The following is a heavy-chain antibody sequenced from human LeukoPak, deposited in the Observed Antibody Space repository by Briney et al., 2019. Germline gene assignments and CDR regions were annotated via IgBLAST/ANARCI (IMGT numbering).Heavy chain of an antibody. CDR2: MNYSGST. CDR3: AREGRGGHNFDY. D-gene: IGHD2-15*01. Sequence: PSETLSLTCAVSDESFSGYYWNWLRQPPGRGLEWMGEMNYSGSTKYHPSLKSRVTMSVDKSKKQVSLKLSSVTVADTAVYYCAREGRGGHNFDYWGQGTLVIVSS. CDR1: DESFSGYY. J-gene: IGHJ4*02. V-gene: IGHV4-34*01.